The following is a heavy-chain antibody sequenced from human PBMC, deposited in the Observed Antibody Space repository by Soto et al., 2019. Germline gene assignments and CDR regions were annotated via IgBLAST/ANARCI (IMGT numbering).Heavy chain of an antibody. CDR3: ARELSLSSKIPNWFDL. V-gene: IGHV1-3*01. Sequence: SVKVACNSSVGTVTSYAMHWVRQAPGQRLEWMGWINAGNGNTKYSHQFQGRVTITRDTSASTAYMELSSLRSEDTAVYYCARELSLSSKIPNWFDLWGQGNMVTVSS. CDR2: INAGNGNT. CDR1: VGTVTSYA. J-gene: IGHJ5*02.